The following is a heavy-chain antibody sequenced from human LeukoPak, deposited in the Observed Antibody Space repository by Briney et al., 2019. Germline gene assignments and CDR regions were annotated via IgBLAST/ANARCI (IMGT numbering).Heavy chain of an antibody. Sequence: SETLSLTCAVYGGSFSGYYWSWIRQPPGKGLEWIGEINHSGSTNYNPSLKSRVTISVDTSRNQFSLKLSSVTAADTAVYYCARARYDYDSSGYFRTTPYYFDYWGQGTLVTVSS. V-gene: IGHV4-34*01. CDR3: ARARYDYDSSGYFRTTPYYFDY. CDR2: INHSGST. D-gene: IGHD3-22*01. CDR1: GGSFSGYY. J-gene: IGHJ4*02.